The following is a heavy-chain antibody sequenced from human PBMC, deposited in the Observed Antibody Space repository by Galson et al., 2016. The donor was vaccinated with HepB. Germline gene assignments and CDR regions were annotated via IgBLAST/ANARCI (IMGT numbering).Heavy chain of an antibody. CDR1: GGSISSDGHY. Sequence: LSLTCTVSGGSISSDGHYWSWIRQHPGKGLEWIGYIYYSGSTYYNPSLKSRVTISVDTSKNQFSLRLSSVTAADTAVYYCAREDLGRWGPGFDYGGQGTLVTVSS. CDR3: AREDLGRWGPGFDY. CDR2: IYYSGST. J-gene: IGHJ4*02. D-gene: IGHD3-10*01. V-gene: IGHV4-31*03.